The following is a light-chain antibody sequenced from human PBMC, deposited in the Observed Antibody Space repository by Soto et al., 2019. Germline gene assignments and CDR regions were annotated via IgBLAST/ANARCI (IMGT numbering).Light chain of an antibody. CDR1: QCISNS. CDR2: AAS. CDR3: QKYNNVPAT. V-gene: IGKV1-27*01. J-gene: IGKJ5*01. Sequence: DIQMTQSPSSLSASVGDRVTITCRASQCISNSLAWYQQKPGKVPRLLIYAASILQLGVPSRFSGSGSGTDFTLTISSLQPEDVATYYCQKYNNVPATFGLGTRLEI.